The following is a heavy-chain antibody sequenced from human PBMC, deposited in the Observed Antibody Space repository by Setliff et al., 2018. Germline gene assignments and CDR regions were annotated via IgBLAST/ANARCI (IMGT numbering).Heavy chain of an antibody. J-gene: IGHJ3*02. V-gene: IGHV3-23*01. Sequence: PGGSLRLSCAASGFSFNLYWMDWVRQAPGKGLEWVSMISGSAQTTYYADSVKGRFTISRDNSKNTVYLEMNSLRAEDTAVYYCARAGLNRGAPYSSYAFDIWGQGTMVTVSS. D-gene: IGHD5-18*01. CDR1: GFSFNLYW. CDR3: ARAGLNRGAPYSSYAFDI. CDR2: ISGSAQTT.